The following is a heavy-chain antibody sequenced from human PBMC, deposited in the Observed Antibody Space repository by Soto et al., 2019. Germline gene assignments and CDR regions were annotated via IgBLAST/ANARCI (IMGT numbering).Heavy chain of an antibody. Sequence: PSETLSLTCALSARTVSDKRWWTWVRQTPGKGREWIGETFRKGDTNYNAFLKSRVRISIDKSRNQVSLVLTSVTAADTAVYYCASYVGTGGYRVFDILGQVTVVTVSS. CDR1: ARTVSDKRW. D-gene: IGHD1-26*01. J-gene: IGHJ3*02. V-gene: IGHV4-4*02. CDR2: TFRKGDT. CDR3: ASYVGTGGYRVFDI.